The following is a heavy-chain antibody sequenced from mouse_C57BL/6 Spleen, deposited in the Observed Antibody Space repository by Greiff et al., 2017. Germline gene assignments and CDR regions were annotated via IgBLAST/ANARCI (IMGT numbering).Heavy chain of an antibody. CDR3: AREGGDYGSSYGFAY. CDR1: GFTFSDYG. V-gene: IGHV5-17*01. D-gene: IGHD1-1*01. J-gene: IGHJ3*01. CDR2: ISSGSSTI. Sequence: EVQLVESGGGLVKPGGSLKLSCAASGFTFSDYGMHWVRQAPEKGLEWVAYISSGSSTIYYADTVKGRFTISRDNAKNTLFLQMTSLMSEDTAMYYCAREGGDYGSSYGFAYWGQGTLVTVSA.